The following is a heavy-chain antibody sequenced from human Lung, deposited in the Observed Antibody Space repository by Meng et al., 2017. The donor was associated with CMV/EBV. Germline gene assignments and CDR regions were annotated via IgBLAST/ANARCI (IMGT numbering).Heavy chain of an antibody. V-gene: IGHV1-69*04. Sequence: SVKVSCKASGGTFSSYTISWVRQAPGQGLEWMGRIIPILGIANYAQKFQGRVTITADKSTSTAYMELSSLRSEDTAVYYCARDCSSTSCYSPALYGMDVWGQGTTVTVSS. J-gene: IGHJ6*02. D-gene: IGHD2-2*01. CDR1: GGTFSSYT. CDR3: ARDCSSTSCYSPALYGMDV. CDR2: IIPILGIA.